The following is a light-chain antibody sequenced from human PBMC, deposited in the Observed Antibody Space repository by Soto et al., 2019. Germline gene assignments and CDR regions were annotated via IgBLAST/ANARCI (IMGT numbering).Light chain of an antibody. J-gene: IGKJ4*01. V-gene: IGKV1-5*01. Sequence: DIHRTQSPSTLSASGGDGVAIAFRASHSISIWLALYQQKPGKAPKLLIYEASSLKSGVPSRFTGSGSGTEFTLKIRSLQPDDFQTHYRKQYNSYSPKLGKGNXVEIK. CDR3: KQYNSYSPK. CDR2: EAS. CDR1: HSISIW.